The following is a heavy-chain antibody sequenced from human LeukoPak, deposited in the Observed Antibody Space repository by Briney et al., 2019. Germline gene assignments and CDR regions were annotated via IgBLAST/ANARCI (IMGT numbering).Heavy chain of an antibody. CDR3: AKDRGDYYYYSMDV. D-gene: IGHD1-26*01. CDR2: ITGDGGNK. Sequence: PGGSLRLSCAASGFTFSSYGMHWVRQAPGKGLEWVAFITGDGGNKYYADSVKGRFTISRDNSKNTLHLQMNSLRAEDTAVYYCAKDRGDYYYYSMDVWGQGTTVTVSS. J-gene: IGHJ6*02. CDR1: GFTFSSYG. V-gene: IGHV3-30*18.